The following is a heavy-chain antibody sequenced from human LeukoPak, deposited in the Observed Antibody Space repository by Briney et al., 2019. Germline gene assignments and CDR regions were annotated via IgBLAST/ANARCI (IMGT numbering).Heavy chain of an antibody. V-gene: IGHV3-33*01. CDR2: IWYDRSNK. CDR3: ARERIVVVPAAILGWFDP. D-gene: IGHD2-2*02. CDR1: GFTFSSYG. J-gene: IGHJ5*02. Sequence: GGSLRLSCAASGFTFSSYGMHWVRQAPGKGLEWVAVIWYDRSNKYYADSVKGRFTISRDNSKNTLYLQMNSLRAEDTAVYYCARERIVVVPAAILGWFDPWGQGTLVTVSS.